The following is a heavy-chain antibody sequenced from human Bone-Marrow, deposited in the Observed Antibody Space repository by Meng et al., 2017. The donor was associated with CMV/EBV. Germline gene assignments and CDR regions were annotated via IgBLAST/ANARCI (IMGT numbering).Heavy chain of an antibody. J-gene: IGHJ6*02. CDR1: EFTFSSYS. D-gene: IGHD2-2*02. Sequence: GESLKISCAASEFTFSSYSMNWVRQAPGKGLEWVSSISSSSSYIYYADSVKGRFTISRDTAQNSLYLQMNSLRAEDTAVYYCARDRQYQLLYLPYYGKDVWGQGTTVAASS. V-gene: IGHV3-21*01. CDR2: ISSSSSYI. CDR3: ARDRQYQLLYLPYYGKDV.